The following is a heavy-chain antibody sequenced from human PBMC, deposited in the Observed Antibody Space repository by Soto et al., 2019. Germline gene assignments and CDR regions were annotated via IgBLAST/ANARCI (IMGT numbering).Heavy chain of an antibody. CDR2: IYSTGGT. V-gene: IGHV4-59*01. D-gene: IGHD3-16*01. CDR3: ARGSYIYAA. Sequence: PSETLSLTCTVSGGSISDNNWSWIRQSPGKGLEWIGYIYSTGGTNYNPSLKSRVTMSVDTSKNQFFLKLKSVTAADTALYYCARGSYIYAAWGQGTLVTVSS. CDR1: GGSISDNN. J-gene: IGHJ5*02.